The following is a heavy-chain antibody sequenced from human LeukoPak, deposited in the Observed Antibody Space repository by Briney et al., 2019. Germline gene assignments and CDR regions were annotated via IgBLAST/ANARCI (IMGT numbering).Heavy chain of an antibody. D-gene: IGHD3-22*01. CDR3: ARDPLHYYDSSGYPVSSLD. J-gene: IGHJ4*02. Sequence: PSETLSLTCTVSGGSISSYYWSWIRQPPGKGLEWIGYIYYSGSTNYNPSLKSRVTISVDTSKNQFSLKLSSVTAADTAVYYCARDPLHYYDSSGYPVSSLDWGQGTLVTVSS. CDR1: GGSISSYY. CDR2: IYYSGST. V-gene: IGHV4-59*01.